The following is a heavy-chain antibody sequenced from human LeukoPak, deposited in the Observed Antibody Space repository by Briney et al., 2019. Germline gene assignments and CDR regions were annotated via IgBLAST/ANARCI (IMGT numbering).Heavy chain of an antibody. CDR3: APLSPID. CDR1: GFTLSDHY. V-gene: IGHV3-72*01. D-gene: IGHD2-21*01. J-gene: IGHJ4*02. CDR2: SRDKANSYST. Sequence: PGGSLRLSCGASGFTLSDHYMDWVRQAPGKGLEWVGRSRDKANSYSTEYAGSVKGRFTISRDDSNNSLYLQMNSLKTEDTAVYYCAPLSPIDWGQGTLVTVSS.